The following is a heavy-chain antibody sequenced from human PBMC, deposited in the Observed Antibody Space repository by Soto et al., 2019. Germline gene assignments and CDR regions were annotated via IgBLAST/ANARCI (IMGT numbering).Heavy chain of an antibody. Sequence: PGGSLRLSCAASGFTVSSNYMSWVRQAPGKGLEWVSVIYSGGSTYYADSVKGRFTISRDNSKNTLYLQMNSLRAEDTAVYYCAKDLRGPAAGTWYFEYWGQGTLVTVSS. J-gene: IGHJ4*02. CDR1: GFTVSSNY. CDR2: IYSGGST. CDR3: AKDLRGPAAGTWYFEY. V-gene: IGHV3-53*01. D-gene: IGHD6-13*01.